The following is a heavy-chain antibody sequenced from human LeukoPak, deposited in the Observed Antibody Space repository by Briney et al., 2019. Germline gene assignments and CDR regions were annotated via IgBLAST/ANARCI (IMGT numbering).Heavy chain of an antibody. D-gene: IGHD5-12*01. CDR1: GFTFSSYS. CDR3: ARDLTATTYYMDV. V-gene: IGHV3-21*04. Sequence: PGGSLRLSCAVSGFTFSSYSMNWVRQAPGKGLEWVSSISSSSSYIYYADSVKGRFTISRDNAKNSLYLQMNSLRAEDTAVYYCARDLTATTYYMDVWGKGTTVTVSS. CDR2: ISSSSSYI. J-gene: IGHJ6*03.